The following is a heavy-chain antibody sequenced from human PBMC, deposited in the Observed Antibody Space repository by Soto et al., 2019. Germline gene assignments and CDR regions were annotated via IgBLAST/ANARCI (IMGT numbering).Heavy chain of an antibody. D-gene: IGHD5-12*01. CDR3: ARMAPPIDS. CDR2: ISSSGSTI. J-gene: IGHJ4*02. V-gene: IGHV3-11*01. Sequence: PGWSLRLYSVASGSMFIDHYAGWIRQATGKGLEWVSYISSSGSTIYYADAVKGRFTISRDNAKNSLYLQMNSLRAEDTAVYYCARMAPPIDSWGQGTLVTV. CDR1: GSMFIDHY.